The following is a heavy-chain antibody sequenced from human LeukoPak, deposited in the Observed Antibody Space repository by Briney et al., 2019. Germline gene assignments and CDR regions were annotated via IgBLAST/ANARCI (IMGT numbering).Heavy chain of an antibody. V-gene: IGHV3-21*01. CDR2: ISSSSSYI. D-gene: IGHD3-3*01. J-gene: IGHJ6*03. CDR1: GFTFSDYN. Sequence: PGGSLRLSCTVSGFTFSDYNMNWVRQAPGKGLEWVSSISSSSSYIYYADSVKGRFTISRDNAKNSLYLQMNSLRAEDTAVYYCARSRGDLTFFENPYYYYMDVWGKGTTVTVSS. CDR3: ARSRGDLTFFENPYYYYMDV.